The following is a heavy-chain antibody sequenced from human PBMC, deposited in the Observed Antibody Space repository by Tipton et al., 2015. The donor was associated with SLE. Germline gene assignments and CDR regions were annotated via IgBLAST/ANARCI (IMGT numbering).Heavy chain of an antibody. CDR1: GGSISSYY. CDR3: ARGAADAFDI. CDR2: IYYSGST. Sequence: TLSLTCTVSGGSISSYYWSWIRQPPGKGLEWIGYIYYSGSTNYNPSLKSRVTISVDTSKNQFSLKLSSVTAADAAVYYCARGAADAFDIWGQGTMVTVSS. V-gene: IGHV4-59*01. D-gene: IGHD6-25*01. J-gene: IGHJ3*02.